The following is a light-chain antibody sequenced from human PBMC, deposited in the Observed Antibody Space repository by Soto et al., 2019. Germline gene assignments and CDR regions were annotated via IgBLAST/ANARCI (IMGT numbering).Light chain of an antibody. CDR3: QSYDSSLSGWV. V-gene: IGLV1-40*01. Sequence: QLVLTQLPSVSGAPGQKVTISCTRSSSNIGAAYDVHWYQHLPGTAPKLLIYGNNNRPSGVPDRFSGSKSGTSASLAITGLQAEDEADYYCQSYDSSLSGWVFGGGTKLTVL. CDR1: SSNIGAAYD. CDR2: GNN. J-gene: IGLJ3*02.